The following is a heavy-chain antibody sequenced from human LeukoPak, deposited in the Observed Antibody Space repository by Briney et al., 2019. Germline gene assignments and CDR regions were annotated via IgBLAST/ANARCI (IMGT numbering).Heavy chain of an antibody. J-gene: IGHJ4*02. V-gene: IGHV4-34*01. CDR2: INNVGSP. Sequence: SRTLSLTCAVDGGSFSGCCWSWVSQPPGKGLEWVGEINNVGSPNYNPTFKSRVTISVDTSKNQFSLKLSSVTAADTAVYSCARTPDYYASSGYLPGPLDYWGQGILVTVSS. D-gene: IGHD3-22*01. CDR3: ARTPDYYASSGYLPGPLDY. CDR1: GGSFSGCC.